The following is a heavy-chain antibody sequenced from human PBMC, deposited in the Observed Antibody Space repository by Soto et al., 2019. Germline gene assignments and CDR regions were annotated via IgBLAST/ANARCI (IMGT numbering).Heavy chain of an antibody. J-gene: IGHJ6*02. CDR2: INPNSGDT. V-gene: IGHV1-2*02. D-gene: IGHD3-9*01. CDR3: ARDARGTRGFDEMDI. CDR1: GYIFTGYH. Sequence: ASVKVSCKASGYIFTGYHVHRVRQAPGRGLEWMGWINPNSGDTEYVQNFQGRVTMTRDTSFNLVYMEMSGLMSDDTAVYYCARDARGTRGFDEMDIWGQGTTVTVSS.